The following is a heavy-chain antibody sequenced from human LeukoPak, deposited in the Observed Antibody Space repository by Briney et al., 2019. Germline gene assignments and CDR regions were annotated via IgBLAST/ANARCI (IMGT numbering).Heavy chain of an antibody. Sequence: GGSLRLSCAASGFTFSSYSMNWVRQAPGKGLEWVSYISSSSSTIYYADSVKGRFTISRDNAKNSLYLQMNSLRDEDTAVYYCARGVFRIAVAGRFDPWGQGTLVTVSS. CDR2: ISSSSSTI. V-gene: IGHV3-48*02. CDR3: ARGVFRIAVAGRFDP. CDR1: GFTFSSYS. D-gene: IGHD6-19*01. J-gene: IGHJ5*02.